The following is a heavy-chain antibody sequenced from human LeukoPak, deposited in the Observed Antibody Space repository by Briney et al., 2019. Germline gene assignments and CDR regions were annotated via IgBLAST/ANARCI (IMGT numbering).Heavy chain of an antibody. CDR3: ARDNLYYDSSGPTIAFDI. CDR2: IKQDGSEK. D-gene: IGHD3-22*01. CDR1: GFTFSSYW. Sequence: GGSLRLSCAASGFTFSSYWISWVRQAPGKGLEWVANIKQDGSEKYYVDSVKGRFTISRDNAKNSLYLQMNSLRAEDTAVYYCARDNLYYDSSGPTIAFDIWGQGTMVTVSS. V-gene: IGHV3-7*01. J-gene: IGHJ3*02.